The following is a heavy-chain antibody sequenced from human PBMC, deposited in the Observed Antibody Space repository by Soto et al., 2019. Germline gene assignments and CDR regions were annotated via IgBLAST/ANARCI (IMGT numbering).Heavy chain of an antibody. CDR1: GGTFRNYG. Sequence: GASVKVSCKASGGTFRNYGIGWVRQAPGQGLEWMGGIIPVFGTTNYAQKFQGRVTITADESTSTAYIEVSSLRSEDTAMFYCGRYCSGGSCHTLDYYGMDVWGHGTTVTVSS. CDR3: GRYCSGGSCHTLDYYGMDV. D-gene: IGHD2-15*01. CDR2: IIPVFGTT. V-gene: IGHV1-69*13. J-gene: IGHJ6*02.